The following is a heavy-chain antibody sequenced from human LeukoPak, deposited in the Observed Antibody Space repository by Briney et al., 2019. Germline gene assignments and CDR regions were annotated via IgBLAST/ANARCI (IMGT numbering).Heavy chain of an antibody. V-gene: IGHV1-69*01. D-gene: IGHD3-9*01. CDR1: GDTFSSYA. CDR3: ARDRGQKLRYFDWLSD. CDR2: IIPIFGTA. Sequence: ASVKVSCKASGDTFSSYAISWVRQAPGQGLEWMGGIIPIFGTANYAQKFQGRVTITADESTSTAYMELSSLRSEDTAVYYCARDRGQKLRYFDWLSDWGQGTLVTVSS. J-gene: IGHJ4*02.